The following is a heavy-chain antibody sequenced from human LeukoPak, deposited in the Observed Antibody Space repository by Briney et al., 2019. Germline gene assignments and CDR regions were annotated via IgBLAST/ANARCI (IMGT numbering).Heavy chain of an antibody. J-gene: IGHJ3*02. CDR1: GFTFSSYG. D-gene: IGHD2-2*02. CDR2: IRYDGSNK. V-gene: IGHV3-30*02. CDR3: ARGWGDCTTVSCYTGGDVFDM. Sequence: GGSLRLSCAASGFTFSSYGMHWVRQAPGKGLEWVAFIRYDGSNKYYADSVTGRFTISRDNTKNSLFLQMNSLRAEDTAVYYCARGWGDCTTVSCYTGGDVFDMWGQGTMVTVSS.